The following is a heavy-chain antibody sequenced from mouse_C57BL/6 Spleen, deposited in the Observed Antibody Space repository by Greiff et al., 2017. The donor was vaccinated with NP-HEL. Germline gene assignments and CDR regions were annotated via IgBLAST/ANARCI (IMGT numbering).Heavy chain of an antibody. CDR1: GYSITSGYY. J-gene: IGHJ2*01. Sequence: ESGPGLVKPSQSLSLTCSVTGYSITSGYYWNWIRQFPGNKLEWMGYISYDGSNNYNPSLKNRISITRDTSKNQFFLKLNSVTTEDTATYYCARGERGYYFDYWGQGTTLTVSS. CDR3: ARGERGYYFDY. D-gene: IGHD3-1*01. CDR2: ISYDGSN. V-gene: IGHV3-6*01.